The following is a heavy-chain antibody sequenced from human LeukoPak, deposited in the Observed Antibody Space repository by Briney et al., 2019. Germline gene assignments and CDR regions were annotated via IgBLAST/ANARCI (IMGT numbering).Heavy chain of an antibody. CDR3: ARVPCGNYHYYYMDV. CDR1: GFTVGTNY. D-gene: IGHD4-23*01. CDR2: IYSGSST. V-gene: IGHV3-53*01. Sequence: GGSLRLSCAASGFTVGTNYMSWVRQAPGKGLEWVSLIYSGSSTYYANSVKGRFTISRDNSKNTVYLQMNSLRAEDTAVYYCARVPCGNYHYYYMDVWGKGTTVTVSS. J-gene: IGHJ6*03.